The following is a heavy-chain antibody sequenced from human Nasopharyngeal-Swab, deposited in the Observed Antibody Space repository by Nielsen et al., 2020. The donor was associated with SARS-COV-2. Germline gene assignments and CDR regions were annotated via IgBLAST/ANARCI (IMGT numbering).Heavy chain of an antibody. CDR3: ARDPDSGSDYGAFDI. V-gene: IGHV3-30-3*01. J-gene: IGHJ3*02. CDR2: ISYDGSNK. CDR1: GFTFSSYA. Sequence: SCAASGFTFSSYAMHWVRQAPGKGLERVAVISYDGSNKYYADSVKGRFTISRDNSKNTLYLQMNSLRAEDTAVYYCARDPDSGSDYGAFDIWGQGTMVTVSS. D-gene: IGHD1-26*01.